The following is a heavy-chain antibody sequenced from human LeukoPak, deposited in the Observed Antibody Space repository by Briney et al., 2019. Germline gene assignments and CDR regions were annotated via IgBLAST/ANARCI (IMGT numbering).Heavy chain of an antibody. CDR1: GFTFSSYW. D-gene: IGHD3-22*01. Sequence: GGSLRLSCAASGFTFSSYWMSWVRQAPGKVLEWVANIKQDGSEKYYVDSVKGRFTISRDNAKNSLYLQMNSLRAEDTAVYYCARGVNYYDSSGYYWTNWFDPWGQGTLVTVSS. J-gene: IGHJ5*02. CDR3: ARGVNYYDSSGYYWTNWFDP. V-gene: IGHV3-7*01. CDR2: IKQDGSEK.